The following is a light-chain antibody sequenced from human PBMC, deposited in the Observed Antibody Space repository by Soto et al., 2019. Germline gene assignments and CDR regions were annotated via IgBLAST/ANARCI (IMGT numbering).Light chain of an antibody. CDR1: SSGVGVYNY. J-gene: IGLJ1*01. CDR3: CSYAGSYTFV. V-gene: IGLV2-11*01. Sequence: QSALTQPRSVSGSPGQSVTISCTGTSSGVGVYNYVSWYQQYPGKAPKIMIYDVSKRPSGVPDRFSGSKSDNTASLTISGLQAEDEADYYCCSYAGSYTFVFGIGTRSPS. CDR2: DVS.